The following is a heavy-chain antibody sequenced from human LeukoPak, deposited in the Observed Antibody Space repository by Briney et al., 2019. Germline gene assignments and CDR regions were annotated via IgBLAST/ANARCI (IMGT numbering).Heavy chain of an antibody. D-gene: IGHD5-18*01. Sequence: ASVKVSCKTSGYTFDGYYMHWVRQAPGQGLEWMGWINPNSGGTNYAQKFQGRVTMTRDTSISTAYMELSRLRSDDTAVYYCARGQPRIRGYSYGEIAYYYYYYMDVWGKGTTVTVSS. CDR1: GYTFDGYY. CDR2: INPNSGGT. CDR3: ARGQPRIRGYSYGEIAYYYYYYMDV. J-gene: IGHJ6*03. V-gene: IGHV1-2*02.